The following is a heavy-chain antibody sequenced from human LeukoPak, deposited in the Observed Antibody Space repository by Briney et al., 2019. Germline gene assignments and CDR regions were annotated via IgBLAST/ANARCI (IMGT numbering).Heavy chain of an antibody. Sequence: SETLSLTCAVYGGSFSGYYWSWIHQPPGKGLEWIGEINHSGSTNYNPSLKSRVTISVDTSKNQFSLKLSSVTAADTAVYYCATSNSSLYYFDYWGQGTLVTVSS. CDR2: INHSGST. V-gene: IGHV4-34*01. CDR3: ATSNSSLYYFDY. CDR1: GGSFSGYY. J-gene: IGHJ4*02. D-gene: IGHD6-13*01.